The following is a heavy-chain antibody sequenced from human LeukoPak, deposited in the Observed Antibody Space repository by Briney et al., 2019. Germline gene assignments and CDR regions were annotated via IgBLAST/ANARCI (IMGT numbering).Heavy chain of an antibody. CDR2: INPNSGGT. CDR1: GYTFTGYY. Sequence: GASVKVSCKASGYTFTGYYMHWVRQAPGQGLEWMGWINPNSGGTNYAQKFQGRVTMTRDTSISTAYMELSRLRSDDTAVYYCARPNPWYSSSWYVFDYWGQGTLVTVSS. D-gene: IGHD6-13*01. CDR3: ARPNPWYSSSWYVFDY. J-gene: IGHJ4*02. V-gene: IGHV1-2*02.